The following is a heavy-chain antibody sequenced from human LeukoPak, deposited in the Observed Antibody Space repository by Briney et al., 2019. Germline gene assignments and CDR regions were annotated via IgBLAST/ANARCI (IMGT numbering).Heavy chain of an antibody. J-gene: IGHJ4*02. CDR2: ISPSDGNT. Sequence: ASVKVSCKASGYTFTSYYMHWVRQAPGQGLEWMGIISPSDGNTRYAQKFQGRVTMTRDTSTSTVYMDLSSLRSEDTAVYYCARGKAVIDPLGYLDYWGQGTLVTVSS. CDR3: ARGKAVIDPLGYLDY. CDR1: GYTFTSYY. D-gene: IGHD4-11*01. V-gene: IGHV1-46*01.